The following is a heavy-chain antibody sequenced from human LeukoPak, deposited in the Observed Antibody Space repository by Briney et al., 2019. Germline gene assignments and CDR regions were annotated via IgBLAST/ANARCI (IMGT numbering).Heavy chain of an antibody. D-gene: IGHD3-10*01. Sequence: SETLSLTCTVSGGSISSYYWSWIRQPPGKGLEWIGYIYYSGSTNYNPSLKSRVTISVDTSKNQFSLKLSSVTAADTAVYYCARGSAKHYYGSGSYLYYYYMDVWGKGTTVTVSS. V-gene: IGHV4-59*01. J-gene: IGHJ6*03. CDR1: GGSISSYY. CDR3: ARGSAKHYYGSGSYLYYYYMDV. CDR2: IYYSGST.